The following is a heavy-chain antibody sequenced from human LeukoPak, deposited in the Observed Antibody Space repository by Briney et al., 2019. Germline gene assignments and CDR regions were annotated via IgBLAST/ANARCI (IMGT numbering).Heavy chain of an antibody. Sequence: SETLSLTCTVSGGSISSYYWSWIRQPAGKGLEWIGRIYTSGSTNYNPSLKSRVTVSVDTSKNQFSLKLSSVTAADTAVYYCARWIAVAGTFDYWGQGTLVTVSS. CDR2: IYTSGST. CDR3: ARWIAVAGTFDY. V-gene: IGHV4-4*07. J-gene: IGHJ4*02. CDR1: GGSISSYY. D-gene: IGHD6-19*01.